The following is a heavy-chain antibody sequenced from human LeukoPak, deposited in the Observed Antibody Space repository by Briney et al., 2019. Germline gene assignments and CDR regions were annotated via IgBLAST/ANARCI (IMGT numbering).Heavy chain of an antibody. Sequence: ASVKVSCKASGYTFTSYYMHWVRQAPGQGLEWMGIINPSGGSTSYAQKFQGRVTMTRDTSTSTVYMELSSLRSEDTAVYYCARCPMTTVVIQGGNYYYYYMDVWGKGTTVTVS. D-gene: IGHD4-23*01. V-gene: IGHV1-46*01. J-gene: IGHJ6*03. CDR1: GYTFTSYY. CDR2: INPSGGST. CDR3: ARCPMTTVVIQGGNYYYYYMDV.